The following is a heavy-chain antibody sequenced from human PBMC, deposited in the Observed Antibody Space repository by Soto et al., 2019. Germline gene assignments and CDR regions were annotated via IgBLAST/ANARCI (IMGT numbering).Heavy chain of an antibody. CDR1: GGSISSGDYY. CDR2: IYYSGST. CDR3: ARDRRVTTAPYYVDY. J-gene: IGHJ4*02. D-gene: IGHD5-18*01. Sequence: SETLSLTCTVSGGSISSGDYYWSWIRQPPGKGLEWIGYIYYSGSTYYNPSLKSRVTISVDTSKNQFSLKLSSVTAADTAVYYCARDRRVTTAPYYVDYWGQGTLVTVSS. V-gene: IGHV4-30-4*01.